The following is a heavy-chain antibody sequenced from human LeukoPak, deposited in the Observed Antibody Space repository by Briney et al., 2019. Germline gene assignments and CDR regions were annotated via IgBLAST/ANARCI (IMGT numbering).Heavy chain of an antibody. CDR3: ARCYGPRLGFDP. Sequence: SETLSLTCTVSGGSISSYYWSWIRQPPGKGLEWIGYIYYSGSTNYNPSLKSRVTISVDTSKNQFSLKLSSVTAADTAVYYCARCYGPRLGFDPWGQGTLVTVSS. CDR2: IYYSGST. D-gene: IGHD3-16*01. J-gene: IGHJ5*02. CDR1: GGSISSYY. V-gene: IGHV4-59*08.